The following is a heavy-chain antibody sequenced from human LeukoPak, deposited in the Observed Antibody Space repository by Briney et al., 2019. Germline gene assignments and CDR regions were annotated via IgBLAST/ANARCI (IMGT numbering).Heavy chain of an antibody. V-gene: IGHV3-48*01. Sequence: PGGSLRLSCAASGFTLSSYCMNWVRQAPGKGLEWVSYISSSSNTIYYADSVKGRFTISRDNAKNSLYLQMNSLRAEDTAVYYCARDKASRAWYYFDSWGQGTLVTVSS. CDR1: GFTLSSYC. CDR3: ARDKASRAWYYFDS. D-gene: IGHD6-19*01. CDR2: ISSSSNTI. J-gene: IGHJ4*02.